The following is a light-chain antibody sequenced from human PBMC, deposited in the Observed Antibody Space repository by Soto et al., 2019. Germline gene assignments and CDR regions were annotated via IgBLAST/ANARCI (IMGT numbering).Light chain of an antibody. Sequence: EIVMTQSPATLSVSPGERATLSCRASQSVSRNLAWHQQKPGQAPRLLIYGASTRATGIPARFSGSGSGTEFTLTISSRQSEDFAVYYCQQYDNWPGTFGQGTKVEIK. V-gene: IGKV3-15*01. J-gene: IGKJ1*01. CDR3: QQYDNWPGT. CDR2: GAS. CDR1: QSVSRN.